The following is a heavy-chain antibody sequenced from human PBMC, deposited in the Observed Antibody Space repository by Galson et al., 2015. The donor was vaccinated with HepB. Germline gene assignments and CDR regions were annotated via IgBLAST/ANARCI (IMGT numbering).Heavy chain of an antibody. J-gene: IGHJ4*02. D-gene: IGHD3-22*01. CDR2: ISSSGSTI. Sequence: SLRLSCAASGFTFSSYEMNWVRQAPGKGLEWVSYISSSGSTIYYADSVKGRFTISRDNAKNSLYLQMNSLRAEDTAVYYCARVVYDSSGLDYWGQGTLVTVSS. CDR3: ARVVYDSSGLDY. CDR1: GFTFSSYE. V-gene: IGHV3-48*03.